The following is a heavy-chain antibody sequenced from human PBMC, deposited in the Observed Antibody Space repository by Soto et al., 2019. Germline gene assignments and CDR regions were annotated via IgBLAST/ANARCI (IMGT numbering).Heavy chain of an antibody. CDR1: GYTFTSYG. CDR2: ISAYNGNT. V-gene: IGHV1-18*01. D-gene: IGHD3-9*01. J-gene: IGHJ3*02. CDR3: VAYYDILTGYRPDTNDAFDI. Sequence: ASVKVSCKASGYTFTSYGISWVRQAPGQGLEWMGWISAYNGNTNYAQKLQGRVTMTTDTSTSTAYMELRSLRSDDTAVYYCVAYYDILTGYRPDTNDAFDIWGQGTMVTVSS.